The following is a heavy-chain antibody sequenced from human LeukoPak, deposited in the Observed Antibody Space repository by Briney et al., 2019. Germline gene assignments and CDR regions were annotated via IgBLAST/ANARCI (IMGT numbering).Heavy chain of an antibody. J-gene: IGHJ4*02. D-gene: IGHD1-26*01. V-gene: IGHV3-30*04. CDR2: ISYDGSNK. CDR1: GFAFSRYT. CDR3: AKGTWELLSLYPFDY. Sequence: GGSLRLSCAASGFAFSRYTIQWVRQAPGKGLEWVAVISYDGSNKYYADSVKGRFTISRDNSKNTLYLQMNSLRAEDTAVYYCAKGTWELLSLYPFDYWGQGTLVTVSS.